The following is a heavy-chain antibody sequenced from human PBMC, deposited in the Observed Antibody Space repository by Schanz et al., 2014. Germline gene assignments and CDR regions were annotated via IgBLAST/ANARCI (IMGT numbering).Heavy chain of an antibody. CDR2: TSNDGSFT. J-gene: IGHJ4*02. CDR1: GFTFSSYA. Sequence: VQLVESGGGVVQPGRSLRLSCAGYGFTFSSYAMHWVRQAPGKGLVWVSRTSNDGSFTTFADSVKGRFTISRDNAKNTLYLQMNSLRAEDTAVYYCVRDTDYHFDYWGQGTLVTVSS. CDR3: VRDTDYHFDY. V-gene: IGHV3-74*01. D-gene: IGHD4-17*01.